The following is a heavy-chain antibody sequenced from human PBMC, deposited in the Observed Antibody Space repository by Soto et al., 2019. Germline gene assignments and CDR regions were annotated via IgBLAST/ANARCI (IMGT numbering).Heavy chain of an antibody. Sequence: SGPTLVNPTQTLTLTCTFSGFSLSTSGMCVSWIRQPPGKALEWLALIDWDDDKYYITSLKTRLTISKDTSKNQLVLTMTNMDPVDTATYYCARIPRIAVAGTGQAYCCCGMDVWGQGPTVAVSS. CDR3: ARIPRIAVAGTGQAYCCCGMDV. J-gene: IGHJ6*02. CDR2: IDWDDDK. V-gene: IGHV2-70*01. D-gene: IGHD6-19*01. CDR1: GFSLSTSGMC.